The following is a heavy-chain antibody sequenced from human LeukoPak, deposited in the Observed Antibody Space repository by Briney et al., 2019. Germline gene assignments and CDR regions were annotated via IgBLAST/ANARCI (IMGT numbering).Heavy chain of an antibody. D-gene: IGHD4/OR15-4a*01. CDR3: ARRAGAYSHPYDY. CDR1: GFTFSSYE. CDR2: IKGDGRTT. Sequence: GGSLRLSCAASGFTFSSYEMNWVRQAPGKGLVWVSRIKGDGRTTSYADSVKGRFTISRDNAKNTLYLQLSSLRAEDTAVYYCARRAGAYSHPYDYWGQGTLVTVSS. V-gene: IGHV3-74*01. J-gene: IGHJ4*02.